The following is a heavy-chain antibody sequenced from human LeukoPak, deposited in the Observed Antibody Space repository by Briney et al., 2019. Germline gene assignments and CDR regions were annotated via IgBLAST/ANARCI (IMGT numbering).Heavy chain of an antibody. CDR2: INWNGGST. V-gene: IGHV3-20*04. D-gene: IGHD2-2*01. CDR1: GFTFDDYG. J-gene: IGHJ4*02. CDR3: ARAGLRYCSSTSCYYFDY. Sequence: AGGSLRLSCAASGFTFDDYGMSWVRQAPGKGLEWVSGINWNGGSTGYADSVKGRFTISRDNAKNSLYLQMNSLRAEDTALYYCARAGLRYCSSTSCYYFDYRGQGTLVTVSS.